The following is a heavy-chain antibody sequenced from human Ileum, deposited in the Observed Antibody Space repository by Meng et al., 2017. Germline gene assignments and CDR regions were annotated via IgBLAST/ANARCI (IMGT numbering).Heavy chain of an antibody. Sequence: GESLKIPCSGSGFTFRSYAMNWVRQAPGKGLEWVSTISDSNTYYADSVKGRFTISRDDSKNTLYLKMNRLRAEDTAVYYWANSKKWLVRGYYSMDVWGQGTTVTVSS. V-gene: IGHV3-23*01. CDR2: ISDSNT. CDR3: ANSKKWLVRGYYSMDV. D-gene: IGHD6-19*01. J-gene: IGHJ6*02. CDR1: GFTFRSYA.